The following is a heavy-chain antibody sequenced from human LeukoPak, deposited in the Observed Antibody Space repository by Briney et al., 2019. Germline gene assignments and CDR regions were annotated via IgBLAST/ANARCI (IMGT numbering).Heavy chain of an antibody. Sequence: SETLSLTCTVSGGSISSGGYYWSWIRQHPGEGLEWIVYIYYSESTYYNPSLKSRVTISLDTSKNQFSLKLNSVTAADTAVYYCARAAFGESYYYYYYMDVWGKGTTVTVSS. J-gene: IGHJ6*03. V-gene: IGHV4-31*03. CDR1: GGSISSGGYY. D-gene: IGHD3-10*01. CDR3: ARAAFGESYYYYYYMDV. CDR2: IYYSEST.